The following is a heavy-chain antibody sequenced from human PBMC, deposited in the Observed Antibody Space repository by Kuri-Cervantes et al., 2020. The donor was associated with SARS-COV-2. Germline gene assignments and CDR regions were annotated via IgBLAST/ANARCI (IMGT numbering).Heavy chain of an antibody. V-gene: IGHV3-30-3*01. D-gene: IGHD5-18*01. CDR1: GFTFNSYN. Sequence: GESLKISCTASGFTFNSYNMKWVRQAPGKGLEWVAVISYDGSNKYYADSVKGRFTISRDNSKNTLYLQMNSLRAEDTAVYYCARGSWGTAMGLGGYYYYYMDVWGKGTTVTVSS. CDR2: ISYDGSNK. J-gene: IGHJ6*03. CDR3: ARGSWGTAMGLGGYYYYYMDV.